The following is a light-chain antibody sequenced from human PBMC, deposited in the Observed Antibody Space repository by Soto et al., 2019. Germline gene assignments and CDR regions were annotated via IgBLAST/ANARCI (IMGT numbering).Light chain of an antibody. CDR2: AAS. Sequence: DIRMTHSPSSLSVSRGDRVSITCRASQGIANHLAWYQQKPGKAPKLLIFAASSLQSGVPSRFSGSRSGPDFTLTISSLQPEDFATYYCQQSYSIPPTFGQGTKVDIK. J-gene: IGKJ1*01. CDR3: QQSYSIPPT. CDR1: QGIANH. V-gene: IGKV1-39*01.